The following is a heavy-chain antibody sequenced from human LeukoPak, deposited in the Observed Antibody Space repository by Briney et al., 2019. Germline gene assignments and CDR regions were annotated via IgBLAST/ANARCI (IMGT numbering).Heavy chain of an antibody. D-gene: IGHD4-23*01. CDR2: INSDESNT. CDR1: GFTFSSYW. V-gene: IGHV3-74*01. Sequence: GGSLRLSCAASGFTFSSYWMHWVRQAPGKGLVWVSRINSDESNTDYADSVKGRFTISRDNAKNTLYLQMNSLRADDTAVYYCARTVGYRAIDLWGQGTMVTVSS. J-gene: IGHJ3*01. CDR3: ARTVGYRAIDL.